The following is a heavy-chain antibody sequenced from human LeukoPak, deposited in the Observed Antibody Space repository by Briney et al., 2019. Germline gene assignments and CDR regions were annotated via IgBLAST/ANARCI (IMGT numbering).Heavy chain of an antibody. J-gene: IGHJ4*02. D-gene: IGHD3-22*01. CDR3: VKRSSISSGYFDF. CDR1: GFTFSSYG. Sequence: GGSLRLSCAASGFTFSSYGMHWVRQAPGKGLEWVAVISYDGSNKYYADSVKGRFTISRDNSENTIYLQMSSLRAEDTAIYYCVKRSSISSGYFDFWGRGTLVTVSS. CDR2: ISYDGSNK. V-gene: IGHV3-30*18.